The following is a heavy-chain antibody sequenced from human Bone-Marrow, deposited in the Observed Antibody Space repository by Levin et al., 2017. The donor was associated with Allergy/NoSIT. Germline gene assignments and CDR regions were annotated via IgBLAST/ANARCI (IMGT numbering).Heavy chain of an antibody. CDR2: ISRGSTYT. Sequence: GESLKISCAASGFSFSDYYMSWIRQAPGKGLERIAYISRGSTYTNYADSVQGRFTISRDDATNSVYLQMNSLRAEDAAIYYCARTVWGDAFDIWGQGTMLAVSS. V-gene: IGHV3-11*03. J-gene: IGHJ3*02. CDR3: ARTVWGDAFDI. D-gene: IGHD3-16*01. CDR1: GFSFSDYY.